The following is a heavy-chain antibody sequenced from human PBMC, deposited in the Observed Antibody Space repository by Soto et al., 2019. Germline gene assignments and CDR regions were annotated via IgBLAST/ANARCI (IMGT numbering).Heavy chain of an antibody. D-gene: IGHD3-10*01. Sequence: SETLSLTGTVSGGSISSSSYYWGWIRRPPGKGLEWIGSIYYSGSTYYNPSLKSRVTISVDTSKNQFSLKLSSVTAADTAVYYCARHFGSGSYYSLSYYYYGMDVWGQGTTVTVSS. CDR2: IYYSGST. CDR1: GGSISSSSYY. J-gene: IGHJ6*02. CDR3: ARHFGSGSYYSLSYYYYGMDV. V-gene: IGHV4-39*01.